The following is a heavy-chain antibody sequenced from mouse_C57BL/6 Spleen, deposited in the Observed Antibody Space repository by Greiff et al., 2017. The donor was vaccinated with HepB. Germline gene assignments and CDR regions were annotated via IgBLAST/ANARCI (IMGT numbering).Heavy chain of an antibody. CDR2: IYPGSGNT. V-gene: IGHV1-66*01. J-gene: IGHJ2*01. CDR1: GYSFTSYY. D-gene: IGHD2-5*01. Sequence: AQLQQSGPELVKPGASVKISCKASGYSFTSYYIHWVKQRPGQGLEWIGCIYPGSGNTKYNEKFKGKATLTADTSSSTAYMQLSSLTSEDSAVYYCARSDSNYSYYFDYWGQGTTLTVSS. CDR3: ARSDSNYSYYFDY.